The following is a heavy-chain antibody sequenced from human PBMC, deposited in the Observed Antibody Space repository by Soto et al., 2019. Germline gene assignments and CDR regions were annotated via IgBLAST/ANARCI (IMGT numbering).Heavy chain of an antibody. Sequence: QVQLVESGGGVVQPGRSLRLSCAASGFTFTTYAIHWVRQAPGKGLEWVAVISNDGRGKYYADSVKGRFTISRDNSKNTLYLQMNSLRSDDTAVYYCARDQFFGGGRSCYYFDFWGQGTLVTVSS. CDR1: GFTFTTYA. CDR2: ISNDGRGK. J-gene: IGHJ4*02. CDR3: ARDQFFGGGRSCYYFDF. D-gene: IGHD2-15*01. V-gene: IGHV3-30*04.